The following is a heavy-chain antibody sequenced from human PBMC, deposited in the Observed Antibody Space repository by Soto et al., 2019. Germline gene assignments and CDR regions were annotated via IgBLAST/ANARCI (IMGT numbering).Heavy chain of an antibody. V-gene: IGHV5-51*01. D-gene: IGHD2-8*01. CDR1: GYSFTNYW. CDR3: ARSPHGYGMHV. CDR2: IYFGGSDT. Sequence: GESLKISCKGPGYSFTNYWIGWVRQMPGKGLEWVGIIYFGGSDTRYSPSFQGQVTISADKSINTAYLQWSSLKASDTAMYFCARSPHGYGMHVRCQGLTVTVSS. J-gene: IGHJ6*02.